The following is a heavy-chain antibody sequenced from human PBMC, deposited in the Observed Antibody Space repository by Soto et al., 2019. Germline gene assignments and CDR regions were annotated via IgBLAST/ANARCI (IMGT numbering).Heavy chain of an antibody. D-gene: IGHD3-3*01. Sequence: QVQLLQSGAEVKQPGTSVRVSCRASGYTFKDYDINWVRRAPGQGLEWMGWMNPNSGNTAYARKFHDRITMTGSVSAGTAFMELNSLTPEDTAVYYCARRMTWSLWCFDLWGSGTQVTVSS. CDR2: MNPNSGNT. J-gene: IGHJ2*01. CDR1: GYTFKDYD. CDR3: ARRMTWSLWCFDL. V-gene: IGHV1-8*01.